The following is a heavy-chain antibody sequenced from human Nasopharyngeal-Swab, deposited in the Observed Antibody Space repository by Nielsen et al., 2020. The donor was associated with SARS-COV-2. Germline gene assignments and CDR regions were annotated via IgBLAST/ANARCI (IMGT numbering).Heavy chain of an antibody. D-gene: IGHD4-17*01. Sequence: WIRQPPGKGLEWIGSIYYSGSTYYNPSLKSRVTISVDTSKNQFSLKLGSVTAADTAVYYCARHALVTKDFDYWGQGTLVTVSS. CDR3: ARHALVTKDFDY. V-gene: IGHV4-39*01. CDR2: IYYSGST. J-gene: IGHJ4*02.